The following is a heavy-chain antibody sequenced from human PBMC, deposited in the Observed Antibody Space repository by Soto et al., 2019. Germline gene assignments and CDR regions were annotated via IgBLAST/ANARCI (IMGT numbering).Heavy chain of an antibody. CDR3: ANCESGSPLENYDFWSGYTYYYYYMDV. CDR2: ISGSGGST. D-gene: IGHD3-3*01. CDR1: GFTFSSYA. V-gene: IGHV3-23*01. J-gene: IGHJ6*03. Sequence: GGSLRLSCAASGFTFSSYAMSWVRQAPGKGLEWVSAISGSGGSTYYADSVKGRFTISRDNSKNTLYLQMNSLRAEDTAVYYCANCESGSPLENYDFWSGYTYYYYYMDVWGKGTTVTVSS.